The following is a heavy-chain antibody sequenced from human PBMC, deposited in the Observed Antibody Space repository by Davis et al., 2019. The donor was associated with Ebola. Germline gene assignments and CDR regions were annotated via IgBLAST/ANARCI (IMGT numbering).Heavy chain of an antibody. CDR3: AKGGGYSGYDSLDYYYSMDV. V-gene: IGHV3-23*01. Sequence: GESLKISCAASGFTFSSYAMSWVRQAPGKGLEWVSAISSRGGNTYYADSVKGRFTISRDNSKNTLYLQMNTLRAEDKAVYYCAKGGGYSGYDSLDYYYSMDVWGKGTTVTVSS. J-gene: IGHJ6*03. CDR2: ISSRGGNT. D-gene: IGHD5-12*01. CDR1: GFTFSSYA.